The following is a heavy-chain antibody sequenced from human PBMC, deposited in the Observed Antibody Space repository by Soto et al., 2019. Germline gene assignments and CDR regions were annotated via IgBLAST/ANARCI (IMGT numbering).Heavy chain of an antibody. Sequence: GGSLRLSCAASGFTFRTYGMSWVRRAPGKGLEWVSVIGGGGITTYYADSVKGRFTISRDNSKNTMYLQMNSLRAEDTAVYYCAKSLNSGNFRLGFDYWGQGALVTVSS. CDR2: IGGGGITT. D-gene: IGHD1-26*01. CDR1: GFTFRTYG. CDR3: AKSLNSGNFRLGFDY. J-gene: IGHJ4*02. V-gene: IGHV3-23*01.